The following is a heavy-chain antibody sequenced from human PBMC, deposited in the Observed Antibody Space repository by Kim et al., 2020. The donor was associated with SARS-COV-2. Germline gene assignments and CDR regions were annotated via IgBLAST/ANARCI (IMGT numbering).Heavy chain of an antibody. Sequence: GGSLRLSCAASGFTFSTYAMSWVRQPLGKGLEWVSVITGSGDSRYYADSVKGRFIISRDNSETTLYLQMNSLRVEDTAVYYCARDPAATLRWFDLWGPGTLVIVSS. CDR2: ITGSGDSR. CDR1: GFTFSTYA. CDR3: ARDPAATLRWFDL. J-gene: IGHJ5*02. D-gene: IGHD6-25*01. V-gene: IGHV3-23*01.